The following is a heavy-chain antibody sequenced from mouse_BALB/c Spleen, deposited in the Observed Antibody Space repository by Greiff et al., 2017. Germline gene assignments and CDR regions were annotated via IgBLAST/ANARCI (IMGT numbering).Heavy chain of an antibody. V-gene: IGHV5-17*02. J-gene: IGHJ2*01. D-gene: IGHD2-14*01. CDR3: ARSDRYDSYFDY. Sequence: EVKVIESGGGLVQPGGSRKLSCAASGFTFSSFGMHWVRQAPEKGLEWVAYISSGSSTIYYADTVKGRFTISRDNPKNTLFLQMTSLRSEDTAMYYCARSDRYDSYFDYWGQGTTLTVSS. CDR1: GFTFSSFG. CDR2: ISSGSSTI.